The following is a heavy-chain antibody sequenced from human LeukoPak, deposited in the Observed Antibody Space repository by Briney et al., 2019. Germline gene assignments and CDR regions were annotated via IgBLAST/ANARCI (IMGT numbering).Heavy chain of an antibody. CDR3: TRVTNSGYDSGNFDY. D-gene: IGHD5-12*01. V-gene: IGHV3-21*01. CDR1: GFTFSPYS. Sequence: PGGSLRLSCAASGFTFSPYSMNWVRQAPGKGLEWVSLISSRSSYIYYADSVKGRLTISRDNAKKSLFLQMNSLRAEDTAVYYCTRVTNSGYDSGNFDYWGQGTLVTVSS. CDR2: ISSRSSYI. J-gene: IGHJ4*02.